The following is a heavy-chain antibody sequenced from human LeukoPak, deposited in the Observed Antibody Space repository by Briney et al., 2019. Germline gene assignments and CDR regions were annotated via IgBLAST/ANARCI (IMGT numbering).Heavy chain of an antibody. J-gene: IGHJ6*03. Sequence: PSETLSLTCTVSGGSISSYYWSWIRQPPGKGLEWIGYIYYSGSTNYNPSLKSRVTISVDTSKNQFSLKLSSVTAADTAVYYCARGELWFGELLEFWPHNYYYYYMDVWGKGTTVTVSS. CDR3: ARGELWFGELLEFWPHNYYYYYMDV. D-gene: IGHD3-10*01. V-gene: IGHV4-59*01. CDR1: GGSISSYY. CDR2: IYYSGST.